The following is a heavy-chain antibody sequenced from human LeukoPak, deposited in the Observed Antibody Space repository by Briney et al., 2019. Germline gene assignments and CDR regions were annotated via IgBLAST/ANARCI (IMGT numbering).Heavy chain of an antibody. Sequence: GRSLRLSCAASGFPFDESAMHWVRQAPGKGLEWASGISWNSGRLVYEDSVKGRFTISRDNAKNSLYLQMNSLRSEDTAFYYCAVRGETGAFEIWGQGTMVTVSS. CDR1: GFPFDESA. CDR2: ISWNSGRL. V-gene: IGHV3-9*01. J-gene: IGHJ3*02. D-gene: IGHD1-14*01. CDR3: AVRGETGAFEI.